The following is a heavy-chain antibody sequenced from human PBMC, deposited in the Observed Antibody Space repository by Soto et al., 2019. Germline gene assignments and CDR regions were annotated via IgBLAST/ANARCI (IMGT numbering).Heavy chain of an antibody. CDR3: ARSRYYGSGYRRVPYYFDY. CDR2: INPSGGST. V-gene: IGHV1-46*01. Sequence: ASVKVSCKASGYTFTSYYMHWVRQAPGQGLEWMGIINPSGGSTSYAQKFQGRVTMTRDTSTSTVYMELSSLRSEDTAVYYCARSRYYGSGYRRVPYYFDYWGQGTLVTVSS. CDR1: GYTFTSYY. D-gene: IGHD3-10*01. J-gene: IGHJ4*02.